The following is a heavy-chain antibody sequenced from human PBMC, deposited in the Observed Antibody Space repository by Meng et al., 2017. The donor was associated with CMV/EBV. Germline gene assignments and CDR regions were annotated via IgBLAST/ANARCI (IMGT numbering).Heavy chain of an antibody. V-gene: IGHV3-30-3*01. Sequence: GGSLRLSCAASGFTFSSYAMHWVRQAPGKGLEWVEVISYDGSNKYYADSVKGRFTISRDNSKNTLYLQMNSLRAEDTAVYYCARAMVNDFWSGSIVYYYYGMDVWGQGTTVTVSS. CDR3: ARAMVNDFWSGSIVYYYYGMDV. D-gene: IGHD3-3*01. J-gene: IGHJ6*02. CDR1: GFTFSSYA. CDR2: ISYDGSNK.